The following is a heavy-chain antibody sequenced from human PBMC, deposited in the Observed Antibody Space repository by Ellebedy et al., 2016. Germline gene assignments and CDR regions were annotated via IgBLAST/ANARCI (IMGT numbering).Heavy chain of an antibody. CDR3: ARRVLTMVRGGPFYYFDY. V-gene: IGHV4-31*03. D-gene: IGHD3-10*01. CDR1: GGSISSGGYY. Sequence: SETLSLTXTVSGGSISSGGYYWSWIRQHPGKGLEWIGYIYYSGSTYYNPSLKSRVTISVDTSKNQFSLKLSSVTAADTAVYYCARRVLTMVRGGPFYYFDYWGQGTLVTVSS. CDR2: IYYSGST. J-gene: IGHJ4*02.